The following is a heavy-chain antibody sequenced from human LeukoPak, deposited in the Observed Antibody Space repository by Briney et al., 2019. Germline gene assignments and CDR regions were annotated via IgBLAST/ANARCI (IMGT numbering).Heavy chain of an antibody. CDR1: GFTFRNYA. CDR3: AKPPCWNYYYGSDV. V-gene: IGHV3-23*01. J-gene: IGHJ6*02. CDR2: ISGSGDNT. D-gene: IGHD1-1*01. Sequence: PGGSLRLSCAASGFTFRNYAMSWVRQAPGKGLEWVSGISGSGDNTFHADSVKGRFTISRDNSKNTLYLQMNSLRAEDTAVYYCAKPPCWNYYYGSDVWGQGTTVIVSS.